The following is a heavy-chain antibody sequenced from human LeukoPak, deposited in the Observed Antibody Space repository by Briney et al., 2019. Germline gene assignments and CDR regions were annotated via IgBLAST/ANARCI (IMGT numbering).Heavy chain of an antibody. Sequence: GGSLRLSCAASGFTFSSYAMSWVRQAPGKGLEWVSAISGSGGSTYYADSVKGRFTISRDNSKNTLYLQMNSLRAEDTAVYYCAKASVGLDYYGMDVWGQGTTVTVSS. CDR2: ISGSGGST. V-gene: IGHV3-23*01. J-gene: IGHJ6*02. D-gene: IGHD2-15*01. CDR3: AKASVGLDYYGMDV. CDR1: GFTFSSYA.